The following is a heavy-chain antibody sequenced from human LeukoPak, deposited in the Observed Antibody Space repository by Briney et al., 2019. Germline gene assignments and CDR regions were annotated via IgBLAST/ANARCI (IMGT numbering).Heavy chain of an antibody. CDR2: VYPGDSDT. CDR3: ARRGITMIPPDY. D-gene: IGHD3-22*01. J-gene: IGHJ4*02. V-gene: IGHV5-51*01. CDR1: GYTFTSYW. Sequence: GESLRISCKGSGYTFTSYWIGWVRQMPGKGLEWMGFVYPGDSDTRYSPSFRGQVTISADKSISTAYMQWSSLKASDTAMYYCARRGITMIPPDYWGQGTLVTVSS.